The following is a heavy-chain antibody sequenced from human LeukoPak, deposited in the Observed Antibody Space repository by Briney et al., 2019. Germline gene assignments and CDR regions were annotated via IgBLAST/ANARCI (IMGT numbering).Heavy chain of an antibody. Sequence: NPGRSLRLSCTGSGYIFTDYWITWVCQMPGKGLEWRGIVYPRNSESRYSPSFQGQVTISADKSITTAYLQWSSLKASDTAIYFCARARYSASDTQGFDSWGQGTLVTVSS. J-gene: IGHJ4*02. CDR3: ARARYSASDTQGFDS. V-gene: IGHV5-51*01. CDR2: VYPRNSES. CDR1: GYIFTDYW. D-gene: IGHD5-12*01.